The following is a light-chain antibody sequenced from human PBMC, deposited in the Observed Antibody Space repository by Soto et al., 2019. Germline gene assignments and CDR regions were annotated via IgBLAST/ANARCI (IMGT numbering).Light chain of an antibody. CDR3: QSYDSSLSGSKV. Sequence: SALTQPPSVSGAPGQRVTISCTGSSSNIGAGFDVHWYQQLPGTAPKLLIYNNNYRPSGVPDRFSGSKSGSSASLAITGLQAEDEADYYCQSYDSSLSGSKVFGTGTKVTVL. J-gene: IGLJ1*01. CDR2: NNN. CDR1: SSNIGAGFD. V-gene: IGLV1-40*01.